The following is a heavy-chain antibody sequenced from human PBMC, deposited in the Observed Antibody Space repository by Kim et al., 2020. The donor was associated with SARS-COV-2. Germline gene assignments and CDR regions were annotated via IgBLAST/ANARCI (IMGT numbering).Heavy chain of an antibody. V-gene: IGHV3-74*01. D-gene: IGHD1-26*01. J-gene: IGHJ3*02. Sequence: YADSVKGPFTNSRDNAKNTLYLQMNSLRAEDTALYYCARGILRTKGAFDIWGQGAMVTVSS. CDR3: ARGILRTKGAFDI.